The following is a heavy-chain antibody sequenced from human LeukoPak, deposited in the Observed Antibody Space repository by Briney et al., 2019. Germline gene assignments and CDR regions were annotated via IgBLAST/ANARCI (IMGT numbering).Heavy chain of an antibody. V-gene: IGHV3-30-3*01. CDR2: ISYDGSNK. CDR1: GFTFSSYA. D-gene: IGHD2-2*01. CDR3: ARNRDPIVVVPAAPDY. Sequence: PGGSLRLSCAASGFTFSSYAMHWVRQAPGKGLEWAAVISYDGSNKYYADSVKGRFTISRDNSKNTLYLQMNSLRAEDTAVYYCARNRDPIVVVPAAPDYWGQGTLVTVSS. J-gene: IGHJ4*02.